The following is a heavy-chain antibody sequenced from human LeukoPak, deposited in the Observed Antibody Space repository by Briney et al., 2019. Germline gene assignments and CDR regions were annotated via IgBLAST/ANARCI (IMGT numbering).Heavy chain of an antibody. CDR1: GFTFSSYD. CDR3: ARSRSGYYEDY. CDR2: IKEDGSEK. J-gene: IGHJ4*02. Sequence: PGGSLRLSCAASGFTFSSYDMTWVRQAPGKGLEWVANIKEDGSEKYYVDSVKGRFTISRDNAKNSLSLQVNSLRAEDTAVYYCARSRSGYYEDYWGQGTLVTVSS. V-gene: IGHV3-7*01. D-gene: IGHD3-22*01.